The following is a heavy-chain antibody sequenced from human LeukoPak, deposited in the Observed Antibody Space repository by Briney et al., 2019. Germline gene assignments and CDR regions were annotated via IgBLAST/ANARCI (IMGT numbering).Heavy chain of an antibody. CDR1: GGSISSSSYY. D-gene: IGHD2-15*01. V-gene: IGHV4-61*02. CDR2: IYTSGST. Sequence: SETLSLTCTVSGGSISSSSYYWSWIRQPAGKGLEWIGRIYTSGSTNYNPSLKGRVTMSVDTSKNQFSLKLSSVTAADTAVYYCARDFLSAPGSYWGQGTLVTVSS. CDR3: ARDFLSAPGSY. J-gene: IGHJ4*02.